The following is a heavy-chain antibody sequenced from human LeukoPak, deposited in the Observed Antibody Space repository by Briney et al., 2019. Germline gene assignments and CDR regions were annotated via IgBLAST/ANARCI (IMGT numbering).Heavy chain of an antibody. CDR3: ARDFSPDAFDI. J-gene: IGHJ3*02. V-gene: IGHV3-48*01. Sequence: PGGSLRLSCAASGFTFSIYNIHWVRQAPGKGLEWLSCISGTSGTIFYADSVKGRFTISRDNAKNSLYLQMNSLRVEDTAVYYCARDFSPDAFDIWGQGTRVTVFS. CDR1: GFTFSIYN. CDR2: ISGTSGTI. D-gene: IGHD3-3*02.